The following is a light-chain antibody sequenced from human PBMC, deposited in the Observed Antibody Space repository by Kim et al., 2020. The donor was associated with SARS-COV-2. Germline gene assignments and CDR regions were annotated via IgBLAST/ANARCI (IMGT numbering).Light chain of an antibody. V-gene: IGKV1-39*01. CDR2: KTS. CDR1: QSVDRH. CDR3: QQSFSTPQT. Sequence: ASVGDRVTITCRASQSVDRHLSWYQQKPGKAPSLLLYKTSTLQNGVPSRFSGSGSGRDYILTIRDLQPDDFATYFCQQSFSTPQTFGQGTKVDIK. J-gene: IGKJ1*01.